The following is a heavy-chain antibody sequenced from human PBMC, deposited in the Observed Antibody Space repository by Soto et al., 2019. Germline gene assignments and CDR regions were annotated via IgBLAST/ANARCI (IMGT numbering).Heavy chain of an antibody. J-gene: IGHJ4*02. CDR2: IYYSGST. CDR3: ARVVITWAALDY. D-gene: IGHD3-22*01. V-gene: IGHV4-31*03. Sequence: SETLSLTCTVSGGSISSGGYYWSWIRQHPVKGLEWIGYIYYSGSTYYNPSLNRRVTISVDTSKNQFSLKLSSVTAAETAVYYCARVVITWAALDYWGQGTLVTVSS. CDR1: GGSISSGGYY.